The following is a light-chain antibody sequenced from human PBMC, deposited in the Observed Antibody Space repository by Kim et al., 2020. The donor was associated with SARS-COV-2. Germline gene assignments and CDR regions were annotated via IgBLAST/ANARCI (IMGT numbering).Light chain of an antibody. CDR3: QQSNNFPIT. CDR1: QGIASW. CDR2: AAS. J-gene: IGKJ5*01. Sequence: DVQMTQSPSSFSASVGDRVIITCRASQGIASWLAWYQQKPGKAPRLLVFAASAVQDGVPSRFSGSGFVTHFTLTINSLQPEDFGTYYCQQSNNFPITFGQGTRLEIK. V-gene: IGKV1-12*01.